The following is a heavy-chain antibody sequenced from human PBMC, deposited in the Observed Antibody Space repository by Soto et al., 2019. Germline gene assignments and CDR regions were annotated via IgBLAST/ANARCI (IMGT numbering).Heavy chain of an antibody. CDR3: ARDSCSSTSCYNGPDY. CDR2: ISSNGGST. V-gene: IGHV3-64*01. Sequence: PGGSLRLSCAASGFNFSSYAMHWVRQAPGKGLEYVSAISSNGGSTYYANSVKGRFTISRDNSKNTLYLQMGSLRAEDMAVYYCARDSCSSTSCYNGPDYWGQGTLVTVSS. J-gene: IGHJ4*02. D-gene: IGHD2-2*01. CDR1: GFNFSSYA.